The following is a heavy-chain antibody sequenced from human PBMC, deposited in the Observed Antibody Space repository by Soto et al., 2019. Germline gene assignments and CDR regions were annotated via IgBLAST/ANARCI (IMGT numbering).Heavy chain of an antibody. D-gene: IGHD3-10*01. J-gene: IGHJ4*02. CDR3: AKDQMVRGVIQYYFDY. CDR2: ISGSGGST. V-gene: IGHV3-23*01. CDR1: GFTFSSYA. Sequence: ESGGGLVQPGGSLRLSCAASGFTFSSYAMSWVRQAPGKGLEWVSAISGSGGSTYYADSVKGRFTISRDNSKNTLYLQMNSLRAEDTAVYYCAKDQMVRGVIQYYFDYWGQGTLVTVSS.